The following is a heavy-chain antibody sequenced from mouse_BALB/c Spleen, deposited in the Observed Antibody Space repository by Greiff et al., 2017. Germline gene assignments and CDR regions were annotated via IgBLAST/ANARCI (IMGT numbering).Heavy chain of an antibody. Sequence: VKLMESGPGILQPSQTLSLSCSFSGFSLSTSGMGVGWLRPPSGLGLVWLAHIWWDDDKRYNPALKSQLTISRDTSSNQVFLKIASADTADTVTDYCARMKGYRYDYWGQGTTLTVSA. CDR3: ARMKGYRYDY. CDR2: IWWDDDK. V-gene: IGHV8-8*01. CDR1: GFSLSTSGMG. J-gene: IGHJ2*01. D-gene: IGHD2-14*01.